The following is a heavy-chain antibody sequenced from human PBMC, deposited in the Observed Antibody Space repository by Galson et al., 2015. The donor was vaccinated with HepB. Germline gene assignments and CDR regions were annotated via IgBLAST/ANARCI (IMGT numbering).Heavy chain of an antibody. CDR3: AKSTPYYDSSGYSFCMDV. J-gene: IGHJ6*02. V-gene: IGHV3-30*18. D-gene: IGHD3-22*01. CDR2: ISYDGSNR. CDR1: RFTFRTYG. Sequence: SLRLSCAASRFTFRTYGMHWVRQAPGKGLEWVALISYDGSNRYYADSVKGRFTISRDNSKNTLYLQMNSLRAEDTAVYYCAKSTPYYDSSGYSFCMDVWGQGTTVTVSS.